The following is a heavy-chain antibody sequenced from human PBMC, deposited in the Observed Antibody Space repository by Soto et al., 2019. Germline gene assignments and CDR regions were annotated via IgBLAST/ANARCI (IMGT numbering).Heavy chain of an antibody. CDR1: GFTFSSYA. Sequence: QVQLVESGGGVVQPGRSLRLSCAASGFTFSSYAIHWVRQAPGKGLEWVAVISYDGSNKYYADSVKGRFTISRDNSKNTLYLQMNSLRAEDTAVYYCARGPQYRIFGAFDIWGQGTMVTVSS. CDR2: ISYDGSNK. CDR3: ARGPQYRIFGAFDI. J-gene: IGHJ3*02. V-gene: IGHV3-30-3*01. D-gene: IGHD2-2*02.